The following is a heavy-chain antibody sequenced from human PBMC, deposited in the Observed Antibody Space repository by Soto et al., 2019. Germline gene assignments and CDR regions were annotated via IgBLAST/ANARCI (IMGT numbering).Heavy chain of an antibody. Sequence: PGGSLRLSCAASGFTFSTYGMHWVRQAPGKGLAWEAFISYDESNKYYADSAKGRFTICRVNSTTTLYLQMNSLRAEETAVVFCARRRNFVRVLGWSSGIDVWGHGTTVTVAS. J-gene: IGHJ6*02. D-gene: IGHD3-3*01. CDR1: GFTFSTYG. CDR3: ARRRNFVRVLGWSSGIDV. CDR2: ISYDESNK. V-gene: IGHV3-30*03.